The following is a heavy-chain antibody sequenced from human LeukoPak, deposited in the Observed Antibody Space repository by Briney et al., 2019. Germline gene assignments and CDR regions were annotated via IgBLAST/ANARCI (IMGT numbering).Heavy chain of an antibody. CDR1: GYTLTELS. CDR2: FDPEDGET. Sequence: ASVKVSCKVSGYTLTELSMHWVRQAPGKGLEWMGGFDPEDGETIYAQKFQGRVTMTEDTSTDTAYMELSSLRSEDTAVYYCATDHSYYYDRGYYFDYWGQGILVTVSS. J-gene: IGHJ4*02. D-gene: IGHD3-22*01. CDR3: ATDHSYYYDRGYYFDY. V-gene: IGHV1-24*01.